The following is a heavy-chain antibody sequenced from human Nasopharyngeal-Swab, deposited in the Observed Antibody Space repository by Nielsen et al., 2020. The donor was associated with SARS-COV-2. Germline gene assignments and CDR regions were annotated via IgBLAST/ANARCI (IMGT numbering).Heavy chain of an antibody. CDR1: GYTFTSYG. CDR2: ISGNIGTT. D-gene: IGHD1-26*01. V-gene: IGHV1-18*01. J-gene: IGHJ4*02. CDR3: ARGSTLIDY. Sequence: ASVKVSCTASGYTFTSYGISLVRQAPGHGLEWMGWISGNIGTTNYAQNLQGRVTMTTDTSTSTAYMELRNLRSDDTAVYYCARGSTLIDYWGQGTLVTVSS.